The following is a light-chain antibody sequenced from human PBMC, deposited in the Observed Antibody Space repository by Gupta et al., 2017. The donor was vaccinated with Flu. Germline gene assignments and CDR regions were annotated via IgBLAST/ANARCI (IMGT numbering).Light chain of an antibody. V-gene: IGKV4-1*01. J-gene: IGKJ1*01. CDR1: QSLLYNSDNQNH. Sequence: DIVMTQSPDSLAVSLGERATINCKSSQSLLYNSDNQNHLAWYQQKPGQPPKLLIYWASTRESGVPDRFSGSGSGTDFTLTISSLKAEDVAVDYCHQYWTPPWTFGPGTKVEVK. CDR3: HQYWTPPWT. CDR2: WAS.